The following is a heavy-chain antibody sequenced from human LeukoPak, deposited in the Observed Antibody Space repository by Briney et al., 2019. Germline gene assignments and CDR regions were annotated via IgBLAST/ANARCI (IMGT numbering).Heavy chain of an antibody. D-gene: IGHD2-2*01. CDR2: ISDSGGTT. Sequence: PGGSLRLSCAASGFTFSSHGMNWVRQAPGKGLEWVSGISDSGGTTYYVDSVKGRFTISRDNSKNTLYLQINSLRAEDMALYYCAKSSDGSTSFDQWGQGTLVTVSS. CDR3: AKSSDGSTSFDQ. J-gene: IGHJ4*02. CDR1: GFTFSSHG. V-gene: IGHV3-23*01.